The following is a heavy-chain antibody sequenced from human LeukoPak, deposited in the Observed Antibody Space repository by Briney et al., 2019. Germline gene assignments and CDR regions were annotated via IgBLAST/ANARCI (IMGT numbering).Heavy chain of an antibody. CDR1: GFTFSSYG. V-gene: IGHV3-30*02. CDR3: AKDRRVIAISSAFDY. D-gene: IGHD2-21*01. Sequence: GGSLRLSCAASGFTFSSYGMHWVRQAPGKGLEWVAFIRYDGSNKYYADSVKGRFTISRDNCKNTLYLQMNSLRAEDTAVYYCAKDRRVIAISSAFDYWGQGTLVTVSS. J-gene: IGHJ4*02. CDR2: IRYDGSNK.